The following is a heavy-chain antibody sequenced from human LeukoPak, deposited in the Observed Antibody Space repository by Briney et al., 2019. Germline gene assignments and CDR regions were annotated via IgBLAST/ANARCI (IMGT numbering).Heavy chain of an antibody. Sequence: ASVKVSCKAPGYTFTSYGISWVRQAPGQELEWMGWISAYNGNTNYAQKLQGRVSMTTDTSTSTAYMELRSLRSDDTAVCYCARVGDSSGYYDINDYWGQGTLVTVSS. V-gene: IGHV1-18*01. CDR2: ISAYNGNT. CDR1: GYTFTSYG. CDR3: ARVGDSSGYYDINDY. J-gene: IGHJ4*02. D-gene: IGHD3-22*01.